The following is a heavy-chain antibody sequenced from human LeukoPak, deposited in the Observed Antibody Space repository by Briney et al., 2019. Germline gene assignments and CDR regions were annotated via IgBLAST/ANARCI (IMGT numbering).Heavy chain of an antibody. V-gene: IGHV4-34*01. CDR3: ARGYSSSPPDY. J-gene: IGHJ4*02. CDR2: INHSGST. Sequence: SETLSLTCAVYGGSFSGYYRSWIRQPPGKGLEWIGEINHSGSTNYNPSLKSRVTISVDTSKNQFSLKLSSVTAADTAVYYCARGYSSSPPDYWGQGTLVTVSS. D-gene: IGHD6-6*01. CDR1: GGSFSGYY.